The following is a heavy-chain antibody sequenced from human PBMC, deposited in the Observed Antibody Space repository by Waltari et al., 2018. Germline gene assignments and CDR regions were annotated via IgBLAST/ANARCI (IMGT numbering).Heavy chain of an antibody. CDR3: ITDPANAYVRWLDP. V-gene: IGHV3-15*01. CDR1: GFNFFDTW. J-gene: IGHJ5*02. D-gene: IGHD2-2*01. Sequence: EVQLVESGGGLVKPGGSLRLSCAASGFNFFDTWMTWVRQAPGKGLEVVGRIKRSSDGGAAEYAAPVNGRFIISRDDSSSTLYLQMNSLKSEDTAVYYCITDPANAYVRWLDPWGQGTLVTVSS. CDR2: IKRSSDGGAA.